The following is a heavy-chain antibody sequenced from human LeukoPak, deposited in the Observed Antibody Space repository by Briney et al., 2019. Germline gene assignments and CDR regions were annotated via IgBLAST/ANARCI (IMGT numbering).Heavy chain of an antibody. CDR2: IKQDGSEQ. Sequence: GGSLRLSCAASGFTFSSFWMSWVRQAPGKGLEWVANIKQDGSEQHYVDSVKGRFTISRDNAKNSVYLQMNSLRAEDTAVYYCAKGGYVPGARHWFDPWGQGTQVTVSS. D-gene: IGHD2-2*01. V-gene: IGHV3-7*01. CDR3: AKGGYVPGARHWFDP. CDR1: GFTFSSFW. J-gene: IGHJ5*02.